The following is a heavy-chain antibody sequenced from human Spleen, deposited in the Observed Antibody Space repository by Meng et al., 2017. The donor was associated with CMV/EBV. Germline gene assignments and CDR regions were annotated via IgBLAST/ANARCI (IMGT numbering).Heavy chain of an antibody. CDR3: TKDIWSSGWRFFDC. CDR2: VNWNSDNI. V-gene: IGHV3-9*01. Sequence: SLKISCAASGFTFDDYAMHWVRQAPGKGLEWVSGVNWNSDNIAYADSVKGRFTISRDNAKNSLYSQMNSLRPEDTALYYCTKDIWSSGWRFFDCWGQGTLVTVSS. D-gene: IGHD6-19*01. J-gene: IGHJ4*02. CDR1: GFTFDDYA.